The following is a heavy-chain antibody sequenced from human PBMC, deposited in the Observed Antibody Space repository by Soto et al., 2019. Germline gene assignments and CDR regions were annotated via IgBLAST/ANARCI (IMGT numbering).Heavy chain of an antibody. CDR1: GFTFSTSW. D-gene: IGHD2-2*01. CDR3: ARATGSNHPFDY. Sequence: EVQLVESGGGLVQPGGSLRLSCAATGFTFSTSWMHWVRQGPGKGLVWVSRISTDGSSTTYADTVKGRFTIYSDNAKNTLYLQMNSPIAEDTAVYYCARATGSNHPFDYWGQGSLVTVSS. V-gene: IGHV3-74*01. CDR2: ISTDGSST. J-gene: IGHJ4*02.